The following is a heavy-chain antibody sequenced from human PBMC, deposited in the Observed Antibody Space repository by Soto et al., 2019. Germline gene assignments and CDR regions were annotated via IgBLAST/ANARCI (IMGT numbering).Heavy chain of an antibody. CDR3: ARDHVDIVATTFYYYYGMDV. CDR1: GFTFSSYA. V-gene: IGHV3-30-3*01. CDR2: ISYDGSNK. Sequence: HPGGSLRLSCAASGFTFSSYAMHWVRQAPGKGLEWVAVISYDGSNKYYADSVKGRFTISRDNSKNTLYLQMNSLRAEDTAVYYCARDHVDIVATTFYYYYGMDVWGQGATVTVSS. D-gene: IGHD5-12*01. J-gene: IGHJ6*02.